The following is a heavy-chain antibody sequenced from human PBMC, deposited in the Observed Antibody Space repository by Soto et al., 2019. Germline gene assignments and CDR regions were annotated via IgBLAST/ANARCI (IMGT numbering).Heavy chain of an antibody. CDR2: ISYSGST. CDR3: AGGGGVYYFDY. J-gene: IGHJ4*02. V-gene: IGHV4-39*01. Sequence: TSETLSLTCSVSSGSISTSGYYWGWIRQPPGTGLEWIGGISYSGSTYYNPSLKSRLTISVDTSKNQFSLKLTSVTAADTAVYYCAGGGGVYYFDYWGQGTLVTVSS. D-gene: IGHD2-8*02. CDR1: SGSISTSGYY.